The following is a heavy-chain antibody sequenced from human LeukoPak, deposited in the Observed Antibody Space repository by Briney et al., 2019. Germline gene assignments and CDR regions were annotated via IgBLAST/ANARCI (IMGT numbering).Heavy chain of an antibody. CDR3: ARAEIANTAAFDI. V-gene: IGHV4-39*07. D-gene: IGHD6-13*01. CDR2: IYYSGST. CDR1: GGSVSSSSYY. Sequence: SETLSLTCTVSGGSVSSSSYYWGWIRQPPGKGLEWIGSIYYSGSTNYNPSLKSRVTMSVDTSKNQFSLKLSSVTAADTAVYYCARAEIANTAAFDIWGQGTMVTVSS. J-gene: IGHJ3*02.